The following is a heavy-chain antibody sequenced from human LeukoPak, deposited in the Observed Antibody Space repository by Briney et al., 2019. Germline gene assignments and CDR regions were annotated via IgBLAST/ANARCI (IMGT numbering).Heavy chain of an antibody. D-gene: IGHD2-2*01. CDR3: AASKYCSSTSCSHFDY. CDR2: FDPEDGET. CDR1: GYTLTELS. V-gene: IGHV1-24*01. Sequence: ASVKVSCKVSGYTLTELSMHWVRQAPGRGLEWMGGFDPEDGETIYAQKFQGRVTMNESTSTDTAYMELSSLRSEDTAVYYCAASKYCSSTSCSHFDYWGQGTLVTVSS. J-gene: IGHJ4*02.